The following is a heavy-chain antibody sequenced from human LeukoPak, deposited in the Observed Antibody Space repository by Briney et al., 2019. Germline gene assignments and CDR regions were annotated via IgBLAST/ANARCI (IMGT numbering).Heavy chain of an antibody. CDR1: GFTFSSYA. CDR2: ISGSGGST. J-gene: IGHJ4*02. CDR3: AKPAYDILTGYYAELDY. D-gene: IGHD3-9*01. V-gene: IGHV3-23*01. Sequence: PGGSLRLSCAASGFTFSSYAMSWVRQAPGKGLEWVSAISGSGGSTYYADSVKGRFTISRDNSKNTLYLQMNSLRAEDTALYYKAKPAYDILTGYYAELDYWGQGTLVTVSS.